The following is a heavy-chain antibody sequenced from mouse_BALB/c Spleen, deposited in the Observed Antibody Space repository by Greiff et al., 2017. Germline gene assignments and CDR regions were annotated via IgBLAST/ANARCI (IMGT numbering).Heavy chain of an antibody. CDR3: ASYGSSYYAMDY. D-gene: IGHD1-1*01. Sequence: EVKLQESGPGLVKPSQSLSLTCTVPGYSITSDYAWNWIRQFPGNKLEWMGYISYSGSTSYNPSLKSRISITRDTSKNQFFLQLNSVTTEDTATYYCASYGSSYYAMDYWGQGTSVTVSS. CDR2: ISYSGST. V-gene: IGHV3-2*02. CDR1: GYSITSDYA. J-gene: IGHJ4*01.